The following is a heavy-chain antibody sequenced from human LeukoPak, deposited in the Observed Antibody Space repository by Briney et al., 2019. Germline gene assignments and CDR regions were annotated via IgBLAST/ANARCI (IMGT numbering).Heavy chain of an antibody. CDR3: ARHDYSNYGGSDY. D-gene: IGHD4-11*01. V-gene: IGHV4-4*02. CDR2: IYHSGST. CDR1: GGSISSINC. Sequence: PSETLSLTCAVSGGSISSINCWSWVRQPPGNGLEWIGEIYHSGSTNYNPSLKSRVTISVDKSKNQFSLKLSSVTAADTAVYYCARHDYSNYGGSDYWGQGTLVTVSS. J-gene: IGHJ4*02.